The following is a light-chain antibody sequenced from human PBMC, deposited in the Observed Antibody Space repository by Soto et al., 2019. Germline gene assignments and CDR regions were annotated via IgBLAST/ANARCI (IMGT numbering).Light chain of an antibody. J-gene: IGKJ4*01. CDR2: GAS. Sequence: EIVMTQSPATLSVSPGERATLSCRASQSVSSNLAWYQKKPGQAPRLLIYGASSRATGIPARFSGSGSGTDFNLTISRLETEDFAVYYCQQYGRSPLTFGGGTKVDIK. V-gene: IGKV3-20*01. CDR1: QSVSSN. CDR3: QQYGRSPLT.